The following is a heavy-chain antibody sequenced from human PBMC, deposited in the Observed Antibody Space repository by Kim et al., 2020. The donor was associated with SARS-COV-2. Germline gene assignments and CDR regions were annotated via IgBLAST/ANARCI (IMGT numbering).Heavy chain of an antibody. V-gene: IGHV3-53*01. CDR3: ARYHTRGLDY. J-gene: IGHJ4*02. CDR2: GNT. D-gene: IGHD2-2*01. Sequence: GNTFYADSVKGRFAIYRDNSKNTVSLQMTTLRAEDTAVYYCARYHTRGLDYWGLGTLVTVSS.